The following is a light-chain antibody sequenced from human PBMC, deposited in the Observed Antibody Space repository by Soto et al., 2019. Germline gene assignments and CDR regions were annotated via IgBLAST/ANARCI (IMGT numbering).Light chain of an antibody. V-gene: IGKV1-5*03. Sequence: DIQMTQSPSTLSASVGDRFTIPFLASQSVSSWVAWYHLKPGKAPKLLIYKASTLETGVPSRFSGSGSRTEFTLTISSLQPDDFATYYCQHYASFSGTFGQGTKVDIK. CDR1: QSVSSW. CDR3: QHYASFSGT. J-gene: IGKJ1*01. CDR2: KAS.